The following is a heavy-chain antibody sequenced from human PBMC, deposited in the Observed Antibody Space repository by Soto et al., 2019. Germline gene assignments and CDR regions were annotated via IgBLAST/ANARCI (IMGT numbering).Heavy chain of an antibody. V-gene: IGHV4-59*08. J-gene: IGHJ6*02. CDR1: GGSITNYY. Sequence: QVQLQESGPGLVKPSETLSLTCTVSGGSITNYYCSWFRQPPGKGLEWIGYIKYNGDSAYNLSLMRRVPMCIGTSETQLPGMLEFVTATDKAVYYCARHGFGSLHGLLYVWGQGPMASFSS. CDR2: IKYNGDS. D-gene: IGHD1-26*01. CDR3: ARHGFGSLHGLLYV.